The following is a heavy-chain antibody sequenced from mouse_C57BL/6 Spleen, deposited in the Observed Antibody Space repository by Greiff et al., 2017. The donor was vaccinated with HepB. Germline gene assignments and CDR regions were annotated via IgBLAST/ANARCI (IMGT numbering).Heavy chain of an antibody. V-gene: IGHV2-2*01. CDR1: GFSLTSYG. D-gene: IGHD1-1*01. CDR2: IWSGGST. CDR3: ARGRGDYFDY. J-gene: IGHJ2*01. Sequence: QVQLQQPGPGLVQPSQSLSITCTVSGFSLTSYGVHWVRQSPGKGLEWLGVIWSGGSTDYNAAFISRLSISKDNSKSQVFFKMNSLQADDTAIYYCARGRGDYFDYWGQGTTLTVSS.